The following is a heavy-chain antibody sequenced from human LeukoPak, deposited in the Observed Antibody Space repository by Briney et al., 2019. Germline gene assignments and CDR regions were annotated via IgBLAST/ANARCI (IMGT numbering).Heavy chain of an antibody. D-gene: IGHD1-7*01. J-gene: IGHJ4*02. Sequence: SETLSLTCTVSGGSISSGSYYWSWIRQPAGRGLEWIGRIYTSGSTNYNPSLKSRVTISVDTSKNQFSLKLSSVTAADTAVYYCARDGGSLELPRYWGQGTLVTVSS. V-gene: IGHV4-61*02. CDR2: IYTSGST. CDR1: GGSISSGSYY. CDR3: ARDGGSLELPRY.